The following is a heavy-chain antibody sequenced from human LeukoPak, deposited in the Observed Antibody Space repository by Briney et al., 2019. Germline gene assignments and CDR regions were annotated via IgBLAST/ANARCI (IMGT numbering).Heavy chain of an antibody. D-gene: IGHD6-13*01. CDR1: GFTFSSYA. CDR3: ARVLGSWYYAGVY. Sequence: PGRSLRLSCAASGFTFSSYAMHWVRQAPGKGLEWVAVISYDGSNKYYADSVKGRFTISRDNPKNTLYLQMNSLRAEDTAVYYCARVLGSWYYAGVYWGQGTLVTVSS. J-gene: IGHJ4*02. V-gene: IGHV3-30-3*01. CDR2: ISYDGSNK.